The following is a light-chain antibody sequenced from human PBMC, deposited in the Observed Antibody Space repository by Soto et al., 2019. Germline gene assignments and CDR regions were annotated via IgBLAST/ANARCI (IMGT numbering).Light chain of an antibody. Sequence: QSALTQPPSASGSPGQSVAISCTGTSSDIGGYNYVSWYQQHPGKAPKLMIFEVSQRPSGVPDRFSGSKSGNTASLTVSGLQAADEADYYCSSYAGSNNVVFGGGTKVTVL. V-gene: IGLV2-8*01. CDR2: EVS. J-gene: IGLJ2*01. CDR3: SSYAGSNNVV. CDR1: SSDIGGYNY.